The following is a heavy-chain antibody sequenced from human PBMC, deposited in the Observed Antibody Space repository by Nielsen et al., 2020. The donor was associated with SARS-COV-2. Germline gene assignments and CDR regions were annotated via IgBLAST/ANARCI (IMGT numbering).Heavy chain of an antibody. D-gene: IGHD3/OR15-3a*01. Sequence: SETLSLTCTVSGYSISSGYYWGWIRQPPGKGLEWIGSIYHSGSTYYNPSLKSRVTISVDTSKNQFSLNLNSVTAADTAVYYCARAVPRLLDWLLIYYYYMDVWGKGTTVTVSS. CDR1: GYSISSGYY. CDR3: ARAVPRLLDWLLIYYYYMDV. V-gene: IGHV4-38-2*02. J-gene: IGHJ6*03. CDR2: IYHSGST.